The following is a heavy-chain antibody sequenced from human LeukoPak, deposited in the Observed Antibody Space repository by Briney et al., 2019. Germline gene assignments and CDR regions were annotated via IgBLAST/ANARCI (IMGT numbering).Heavy chain of an antibody. Sequence: PGGSLRLSCGASGFTFSSYGMLWVRQSPGKGLEWISAISDSGDSTYYADSVKGRFSISRDSSKNISYLQMNSLRAEDTAVYYCAKDRCSNGIGCYYYYMDVWGKGTTVTISS. D-gene: IGHD2-8*01. J-gene: IGHJ6*03. CDR3: AKDRCSNGIGCYYYYMDV. CDR2: ISDSGDST. CDR1: GFTFSSYG. V-gene: IGHV3-23*01.